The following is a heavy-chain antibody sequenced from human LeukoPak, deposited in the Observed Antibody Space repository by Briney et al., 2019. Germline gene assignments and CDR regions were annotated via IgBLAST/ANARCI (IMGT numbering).Heavy chain of an antibody. CDR1: GGSISPSY. Sequence: PSETLSLTCTVSGGSISPSYCTWSGQPPGKGLEWIGYIYYSGTTHYNPSLESRVTMSVDTSKNQFSLKLSSVTAADTAVYYCARGRWGENWFDPWGQGTLVTVSS. CDR2: IYYSGTT. V-gene: IGHV4-59*12. CDR3: ARGRWGENWFDP. D-gene: IGHD4-23*01. J-gene: IGHJ5*02.